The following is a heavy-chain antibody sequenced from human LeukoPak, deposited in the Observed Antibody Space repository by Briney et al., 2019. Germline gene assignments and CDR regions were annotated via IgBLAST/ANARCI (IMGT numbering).Heavy chain of an antibody. V-gene: IGHV1-18*01. CDR1: GYIFIDYY. D-gene: IGHD6-19*01. CDR2: ISGYNGNT. J-gene: IGHJ4*02. CDR3: ARRRSEEFDFDC. Sequence: ASVTVSCTTSGYIFIDYYLHWVRQAPGQGLEWMGCISGYNGNTNYAQKLQGRVTMTTDTSTSTAYMELRSLRYDDTAVYYCARRRSEEFDFDCWGQGTLVTVSS.